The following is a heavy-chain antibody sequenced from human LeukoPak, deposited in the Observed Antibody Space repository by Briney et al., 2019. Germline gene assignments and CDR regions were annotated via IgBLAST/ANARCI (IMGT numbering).Heavy chain of an antibody. Sequence: ASVKVSCKASGYSFASYGIIWVRQAPGHGLEWMGWIKTYNGNTNHAQKFQGRVTLTTDTSTRTAYMELRSLTSDDTAVYYCAREGNTWLDPWGQGALVTVSS. CDR1: GYSFASYG. V-gene: IGHV1-18*01. CDR2: IKTYNGNT. J-gene: IGHJ5*02. CDR3: AREGNTWLDP.